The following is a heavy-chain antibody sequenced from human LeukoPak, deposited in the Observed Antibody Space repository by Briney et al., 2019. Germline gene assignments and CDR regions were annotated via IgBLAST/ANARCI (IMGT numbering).Heavy chain of an antibody. CDR2: ISSSGSTI. J-gene: IGHJ4*02. CDR1: GFTFSSYE. V-gene: IGHV3-48*03. CDR3: ARERGDLDY. D-gene: IGHD3-16*01. Sequence: GGSLRLSCAASGFTFSSYEMNWVRQTPGKGLEWVSYISSSGSTIYYADSVKGRFTISRDNAKNSLYLQMNSLRAEDTAVYYCARERGDLDYWGQGTLVTVSS.